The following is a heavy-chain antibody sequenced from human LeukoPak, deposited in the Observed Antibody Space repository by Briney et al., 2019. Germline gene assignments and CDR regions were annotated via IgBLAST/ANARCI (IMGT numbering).Heavy chain of an antibody. CDR1: GGSISSSSYY. CDR2: IYYSGST. CDR3: ARISGYRSNWSIDY. D-gene: IGHD6-13*01. J-gene: IGHJ4*02. Sequence: SGTLSLTCTVSGGSISSSSYYWGWIRHPPGKGLEWTGTIYYSGSTYYNPSLKSRVTISVDTSKNQFSLKVSSVTAADTAVYYCARISGYRSNWSIDYWGQGTLVTVSS. V-gene: IGHV4-39*01.